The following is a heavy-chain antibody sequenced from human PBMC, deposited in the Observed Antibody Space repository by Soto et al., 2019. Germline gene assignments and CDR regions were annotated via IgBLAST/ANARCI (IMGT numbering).Heavy chain of an antibody. V-gene: IGHV3-21*01. CDR2: ISSTSTYI. CDR1: GFTLSSHT. Sequence: EVQLVASGGGLVKPGGSLRLSCAASGFTLSSHTMNWVRQAPGKGLEWVSSISSTSTYIYYADSVKGRFTISRDNAKNSLYLQMNSMRAEDTAVYYCARDDMGYDDSSDYPGYWGQGTLVTVSS. D-gene: IGHD3-22*01. CDR3: ARDDMGYDDSSDYPGY. J-gene: IGHJ4*02.